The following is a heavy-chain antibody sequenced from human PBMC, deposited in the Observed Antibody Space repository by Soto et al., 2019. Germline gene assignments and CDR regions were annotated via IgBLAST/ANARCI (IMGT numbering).Heavy chain of an antibody. Sequence: GASVKVSCKASGYTFTSYGISWVRQAPGQGLEWMGWISAYNGKTIYAQKFQGRVTMTEDTSTDTAYMELSSLRSEDTAVYYCATINPSQHGFGVAIRPYYYYYMDVWGKGTTVTVSS. J-gene: IGHJ6*03. V-gene: IGHV1-18*01. CDR3: ATINPSQHGFGVAIRPYYYYYMDV. CDR2: ISAYNGKT. CDR1: GYTFTSYG. D-gene: IGHD3-3*01.